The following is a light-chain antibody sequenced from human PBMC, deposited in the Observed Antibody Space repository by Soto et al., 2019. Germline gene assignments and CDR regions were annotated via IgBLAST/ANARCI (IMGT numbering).Light chain of an antibody. Sequence: DIQVTQSPSSVSASLVDRFTISCRASQDIGNFLAWYQQTPGKAPRLLIYAASSLQSGVPSRFSGSGSGTDFTLTIRRLQPADFATHYSQQSYITPRPLGHGARLEIK. J-gene: IGKJ5*01. CDR1: QDIGNF. CDR3: QQSYITPRP. V-gene: IGKV1-39*01. CDR2: AAS.